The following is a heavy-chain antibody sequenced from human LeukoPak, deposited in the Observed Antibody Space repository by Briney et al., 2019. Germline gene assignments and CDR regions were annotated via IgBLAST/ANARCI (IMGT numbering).Heavy chain of an antibody. J-gene: IGHJ4*02. CDR2: IYYSGST. V-gene: IGHV4-31*03. CDR3: AKGTSVLWFFDY. Sequence: SETLSLTCTVSGGSISSGGYYWSWIRQHPGKGLEWIGYIYYSGSTYYNPSLKSRVTISVDTSKNQFSLKLSSVTAADTAVYYCAKGTSVLWFFDYWGQGSLVTVSS. D-gene: IGHD5/OR15-5a*01. CDR1: GGSISSGGYY.